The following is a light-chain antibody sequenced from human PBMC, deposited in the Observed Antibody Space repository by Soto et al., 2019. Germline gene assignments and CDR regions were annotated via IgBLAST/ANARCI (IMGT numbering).Light chain of an antibody. CDR1: PSINSE. Sequence: EIVMTQSPATLSLSPGERAALSCRASPSINSELAWYQQKPGQPPRLLIYGASTRATGVPARFTGSESGSEFTLTISGLQPEDFAVYYCQPGHNWPLTFGQWTRREI. CDR2: GAS. V-gene: IGKV3-15*01. J-gene: IGKJ2*01. CDR3: QPGHNWPLT.